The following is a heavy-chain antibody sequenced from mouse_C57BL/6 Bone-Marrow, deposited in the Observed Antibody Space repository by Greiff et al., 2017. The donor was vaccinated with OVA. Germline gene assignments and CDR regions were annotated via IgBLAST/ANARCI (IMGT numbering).Heavy chain of an antibody. Sequence: VQLQQSGPGLVQPSQSLSITCTVSGFSLTSYGVHWVRQSPGKGLEWLGVIWRGGSTDYNAAFMSRLSITKDNSKSQVFFKMNSLQADDTAIYYCAKNFYYYGSSDWYFDVWGTGTTVTVSS. J-gene: IGHJ1*03. V-gene: IGHV2-5*01. D-gene: IGHD1-1*01. CDR3: AKNFYYYGSSDWYFDV. CDR1: GFSLTSYG. CDR2: IWRGGST.